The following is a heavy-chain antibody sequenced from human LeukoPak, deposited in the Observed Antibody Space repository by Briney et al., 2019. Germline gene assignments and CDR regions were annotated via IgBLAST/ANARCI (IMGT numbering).Heavy chain of an antibody. CDR2: IDGSGGFT. Sequence: GGSLRLSCAASGFTFSSDAMAWVRQAPGKGLEWVSSIDGSGGFTYYADSVKGRFTISRDNSKNTLYLQMNSLRAEDTAIYYCASSMDVWGKGTTVTVSS. V-gene: IGHV3-23*01. J-gene: IGHJ6*04. CDR1: GFTFSSDA. CDR3: ASSMDV.